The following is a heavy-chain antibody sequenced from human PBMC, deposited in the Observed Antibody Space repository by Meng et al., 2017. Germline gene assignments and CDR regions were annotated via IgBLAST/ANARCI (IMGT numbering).Heavy chain of an antibody. Sequence: PEQRVAGRLKPSVPLPLTWPFSGGSVIGYHWSLNLQPPGKGLEWIGETLHSESTNYTPSPMSRVTISVATSKTQFSLKLSSVTAADTAVYYCARDRGYSSGQGGNNWFDPWGQGTLVTVSS. CDR1: GGSVIGYH. D-gene: IGHD5-18*01. CDR2: TLHSEST. J-gene: IGHJ5*02. CDR3: ARDRGYSSGQGGNNWFDP. V-gene: IGHV4-34*12.